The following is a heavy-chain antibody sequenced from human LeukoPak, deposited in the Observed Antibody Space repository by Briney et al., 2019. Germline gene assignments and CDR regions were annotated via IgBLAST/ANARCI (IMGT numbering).Heavy chain of an antibody. D-gene: IGHD5-18*01. J-gene: IGHJ4*02. CDR2: ISYDGSNK. Sequence: GSLRLSCAASGFTFSDYAMHWVRQAPGKGLEWVAVISYDGSNKYYADSVKGRFTISRDNSKNTLYLQMNSLRAEDTAVYYCARALPGSYYDYWGQGTLVTVSS. CDR3: ARALPGSYYDY. CDR1: GFTFSDYA. V-gene: IGHV3-30*04.